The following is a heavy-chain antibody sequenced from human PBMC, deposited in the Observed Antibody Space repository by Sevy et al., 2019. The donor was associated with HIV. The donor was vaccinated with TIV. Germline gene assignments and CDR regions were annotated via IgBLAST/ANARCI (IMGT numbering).Heavy chain of an antibody. CDR3: ARHRGIVGATTSPFDI. CDR1: GGSISSSSYY. D-gene: IGHD1-26*01. V-gene: IGHV4-39*01. CDR2: IYYSGST. J-gene: IGHJ3*02. Sequence: SETLSLTCTVSGGSISSSSYYWGWIRQPPGKGLEWIGSIYYSGSTYYNPSLKRRVTISVDTSKNQFSLKLSSVTAADTAVYYCARHRGIVGATTSPFDIWGQGTMVTVSS.